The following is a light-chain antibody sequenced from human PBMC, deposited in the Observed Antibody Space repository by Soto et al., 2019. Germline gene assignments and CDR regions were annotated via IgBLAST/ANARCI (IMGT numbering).Light chain of an antibody. J-gene: IGKJ1*01. Sequence: EIVLTQSPATLSLSPGEGATLSCRASQSVSNSYLAWYQQKPGQAPRLLIYGASSRATGIPDRFSGSGSGTDFTLTISRLEPEDFAVYYCQQYGSSGTFGQGTKVDIK. CDR1: QSVSNSY. V-gene: IGKV3-20*01. CDR2: GAS. CDR3: QQYGSSGT.